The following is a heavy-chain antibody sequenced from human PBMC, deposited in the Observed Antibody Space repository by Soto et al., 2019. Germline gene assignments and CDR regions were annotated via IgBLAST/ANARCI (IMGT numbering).Heavy chain of an antibody. V-gene: IGHV4-61*01. D-gene: IGHD1-7*01. CDR2: IYYSGGT. CDR3: AREESRYIWNYVRVGYFDY. Sequence: QVQLQESGPGLVKPSETLSLTCTVSGGSVSSGSYYWSWIRQPPGKGLEWIGYIYYSGGTNYNPSIRILVTISVDTSMNRFSLKLSFVTAADTAVYYCAREESRYIWNYVRVGYFDYWGQGTLVTVSS. CDR1: GGSVSSGSYY. J-gene: IGHJ4*02.